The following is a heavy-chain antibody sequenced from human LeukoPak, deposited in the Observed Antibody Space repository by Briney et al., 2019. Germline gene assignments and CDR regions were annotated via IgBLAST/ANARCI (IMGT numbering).Heavy chain of an antibody. CDR1: GGSISSYY. V-gene: IGHV4-59*12. D-gene: IGHD2-15*01. Sequence: SETLSLTCTVSGGSISSYYWSWIRQPPGKGLEWIGYIYHSGSTYYNPSLKSRVTISVDRSKNQFSLKLSSVTAADTAVYYCARGGVVVVAATQDWFDPWGQGTLVTVSS. J-gene: IGHJ5*02. CDR2: IYHSGST. CDR3: ARGGVVVVAATQDWFDP.